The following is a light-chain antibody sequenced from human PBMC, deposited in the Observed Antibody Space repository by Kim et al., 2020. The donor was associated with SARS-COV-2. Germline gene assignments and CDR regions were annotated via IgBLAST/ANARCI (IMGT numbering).Light chain of an antibody. CDR1: QGISTW. J-gene: IGKJ4*01. CDR3: QQANTLPLT. CDR2: GAS. Sequence: DIQMTQSPSSVSASVGDRITITCRASQGISTWLVWYQQKSGKAPKLLIYGASSLQRGVPSRFSGSGSGTDFTLTISSLQPEDFATYYCQQANTLPLTFGEGTKVDIK. V-gene: IGKV1-12*01.